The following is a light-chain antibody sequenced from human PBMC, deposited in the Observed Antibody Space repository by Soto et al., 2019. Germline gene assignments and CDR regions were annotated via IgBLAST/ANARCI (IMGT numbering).Light chain of an antibody. J-gene: IGKJ2*01. V-gene: IGKV1-39*01. Sequence: IQMTQSPSSLSASVGDRVTITCRASQSISSYLNWYQQKPGKAPKLLIYAASSLQSGVPSRFSGSGSGTDFTLTISSLQPEDFATYYCQQSYSTPNTFGQGTKLEIK. CDR1: QSISSY. CDR3: QQSYSTPNT. CDR2: AAS.